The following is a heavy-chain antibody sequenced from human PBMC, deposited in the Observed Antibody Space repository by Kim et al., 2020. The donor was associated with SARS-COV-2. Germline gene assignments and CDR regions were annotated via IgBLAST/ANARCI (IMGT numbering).Heavy chain of an antibody. CDR1: GFTFSSYA. CDR3: ARDDYYDSSGYYLRY. CDR2: ISYDGSNK. D-gene: IGHD3-22*01. V-gene: IGHV3-30*04. Sequence: GGSLRLSCAASGFTFSSYAMHWVRQAPGKGLEWVAVISYDGSNKYYADSVKGRFTISRDNSKNTLYLQMNSLRAEDTAVYYCARDDYYDSSGYYLRYWG. J-gene: IGHJ4*01.